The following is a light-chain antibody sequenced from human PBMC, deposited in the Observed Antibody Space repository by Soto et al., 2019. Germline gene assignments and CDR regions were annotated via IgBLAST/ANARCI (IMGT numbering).Light chain of an antibody. V-gene: IGKV1-9*01. CDR3: QRLSRYPCT. Sequence: DIQLTKSPSVLSASVGDTVTITCRASQALSNYLVWYQQKPGKAPDRLVYSASTLHSGVPSRFSGSRSETEVRLTIRALQPEDFATYYCQRLSRYPCTYGGGTKVDIK. CDR2: SAS. CDR1: QALSNY. J-gene: IGKJ4*01.